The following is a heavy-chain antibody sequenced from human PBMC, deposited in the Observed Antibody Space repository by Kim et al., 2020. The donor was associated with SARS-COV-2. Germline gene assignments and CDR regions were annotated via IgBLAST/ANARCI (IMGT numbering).Heavy chain of an antibody. J-gene: IGHJ4*02. D-gene: IGHD2-21*01. CDR2: IRGGGDT. V-gene: IGHV3-23*01. CDR3: GVHGACSY. CDR1: GFTLSNNA. Sequence: GGSLRLSCAASGFTLSNNAMTWVRQAPGKGLEWVSDIRGGGDTYYADSVKGRCTFFRDDSQNVLFLQMDSLRADDTALYYCGVHGACSYLGQGTLGTV.